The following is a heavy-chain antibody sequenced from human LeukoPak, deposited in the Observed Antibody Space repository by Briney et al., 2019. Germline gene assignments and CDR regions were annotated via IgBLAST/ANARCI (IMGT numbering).Heavy chain of an antibody. CDR3: AKESGDWLLYYY. CDR2: ISYDGSNK. J-gene: IGHJ4*02. V-gene: IGHV3-30*18. D-gene: IGHD3-9*01. CDR1: GFTFSSYG. Sequence: GGSLRLSCAASGFTFSSYGMHWVRQAPGKGLEWVAVISYDGSNKYYADSVKGRFTISRDNSKNTLYLQMNSLRAEDTAVYYCAKESGDWLLYYYWGQGTLVTVSS.